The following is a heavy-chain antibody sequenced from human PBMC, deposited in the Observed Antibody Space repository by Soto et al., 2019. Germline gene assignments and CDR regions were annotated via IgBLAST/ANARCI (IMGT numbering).Heavy chain of an antibody. J-gene: IGHJ6*02. CDR1: GYTFTSYY. V-gene: IGHV1-46*01. D-gene: IGHD5-12*01. CDR2: INPSGGST. CDR3: AHFSGTEGRDYYYYGMDV. Sequence: ASVKVSCKASGYTFTSYYMHWVRQAPGQGLEWMGIINPSGGSTSYAQKFQGRVTMTRDTSTSTVYMELSSLRSEDTAAYYCAHFSGTEGRDYYYYGMDVWGQGTTVTVSS.